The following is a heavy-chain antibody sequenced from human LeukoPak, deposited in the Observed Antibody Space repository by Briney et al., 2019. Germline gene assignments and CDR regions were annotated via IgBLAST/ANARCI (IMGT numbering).Heavy chain of an antibody. V-gene: IGHV1-18*01. CDR3: ARGGSTSYTRESDY. D-gene: IGHD2-2*01. J-gene: IGHJ4*02. CDR2: ISGYNGNT. Sequence: GASVKVSCKASGYTFTNYGINWVRQAPGQGLEWMGWISGYNGNTNYAQRLQGRVPMTTDTSTSTAYMELTSLRSDDTAVYYCARGGSTSYTRESDYWGQGTLVTVSS. CDR1: GYTFTNYG.